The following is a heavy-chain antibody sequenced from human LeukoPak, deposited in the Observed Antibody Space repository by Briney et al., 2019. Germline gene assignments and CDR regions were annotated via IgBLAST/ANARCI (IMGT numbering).Heavy chain of an antibody. Sequence: SETLSLTCTVSGGSISSYYWSWIRQPPGKGLEWIGYIYYSGSTNYNPSLKSRVTISVDTSKNQFSLKASSVTAADTAVYYCARDRDFWSGSYYYGMDVWGQGTTVTVSS. CDR3: ARDRDFWSGSYYYGMDV. J-gene: IGHJ6*02. D-gene: IGHD3-3*01. CDR2: IYYSGST. V-gene: IGHV4-59*01. CDR1: GGSISSYY.